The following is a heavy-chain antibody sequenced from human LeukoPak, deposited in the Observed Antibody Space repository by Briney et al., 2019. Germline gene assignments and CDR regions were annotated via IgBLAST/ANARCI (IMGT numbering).Heavy chain of an antibody. D-gene: IGHD3-10*01. Sequence: GGSLRLSCAASGFTVSSNYMSWVRQAPGKGLEWVSVIYSGGSTYYADSVKGRFTISRHNSKNTLYLQMNSLRAEDTAVYYCARDGYYGSGAYYYYGMDVWGQGTTVTVSS. CDR1: GFTVSSNY. CDR3: ARDGYYGSGAYYYYGMDV. J-gene: IGHJ6*02. CDR2: IYSGGST. V-gene: IGHV3-53*01.